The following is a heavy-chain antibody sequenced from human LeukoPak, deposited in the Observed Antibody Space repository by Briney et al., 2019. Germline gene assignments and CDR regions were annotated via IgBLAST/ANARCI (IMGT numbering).Heavy chain of an antibody. J-gene: IGHJ4*02. CDR1: GGTFSSYA. D-gene: IGHD2-21*02. V-gene: IGHV1-69*05. Sequence: SVKVSCKASGGTFSSYAISWVRQAPGQGLEWMGGIIPIFGTANYAQKFQGRVTITTDESTSTAYMELSSLRSEDTAVYYCARGHCGSSWYTPGGDCYPFFDYWGQGTLVTVSS. CDR2: IIPIFGTA. CDR3: ARGHCGSSWYTPGGDCYPFFDY.